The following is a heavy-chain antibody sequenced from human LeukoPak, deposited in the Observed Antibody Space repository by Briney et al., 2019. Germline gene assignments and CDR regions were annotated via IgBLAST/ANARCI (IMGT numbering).Heavy chain of an antibody. CDR2: ISNSGST. J-gene: IGHJ4*02. V-gene: IGHV4-59*08. D-gene: IGHD6-13*01. CDR1: GGSISSQY. Sequence: SETLSLTCIVSGGSISSQYWSWIRQPPGKGLEWIGYISNSGSTNYNPSLESRVTLAVDTSKNQFSLKLSSVTAADTAVYFCARRAGGQQMSPVYFDNWGQGILVTVSS. CDR3: ARRAGGQQMSPVYFDN.